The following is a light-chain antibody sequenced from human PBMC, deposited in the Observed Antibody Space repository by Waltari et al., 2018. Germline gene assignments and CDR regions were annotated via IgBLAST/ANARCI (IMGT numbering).Light chain of an antibody. V-gene: IGKV1-16*01. CDR3: QQYHSNPRT. J-gene: IGKJ5*01. CDR2: AAS. Sequence: DIQMTQSPSSLSASLGDTVTITCRASQDISRYLAWMQHRPGEAPKSLIFAASSLRSGVPSRFSGFGSGTDFTLTISNVQPEDFATYFCQQYHSNPRTFGQGTRLDMK. CDR1: QDISRY.